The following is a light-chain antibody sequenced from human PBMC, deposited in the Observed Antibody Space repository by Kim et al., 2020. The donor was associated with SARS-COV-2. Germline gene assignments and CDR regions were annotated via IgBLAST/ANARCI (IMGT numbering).Light chain of an antibody. CDR2: QDS. CDR1: KLGDKY. V-gene: IGLV3-1*01. J-gene: IGLJ2*01. CDR3: QAWDSSTHVV. Sequence: VSPRQTARITSSGDKLGDKYACWYQQKPGQSPVLVIYQDSKRPSGIPERFSGSNSGNTATLTISGTQAMDEADYYCQAWDSSTHVVFGGGTQLTVL.